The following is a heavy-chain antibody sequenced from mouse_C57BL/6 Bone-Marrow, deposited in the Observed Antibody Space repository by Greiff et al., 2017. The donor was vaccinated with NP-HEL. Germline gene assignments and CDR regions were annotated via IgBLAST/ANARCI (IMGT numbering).Heavy chain of an antibody. J-gene: IGHJ4*01. CDR2: IDPEDGET. CDR1: GFNIKDYY. CDR3: AFPWLLGAMDY. D-gene: IGHD3-3*01. Sequence: EVQLQESGAELVKPGASVKLSCTASGFNIKDYYMHWVKQRTEQGLEWIGRIDPEDGETKYAPKFQGKATITADTSSNTAYLQLSSLTSEDTAVHYGAFPWLLGAMDYWGQGTSVTVSA. V-gene: IGHV14-2*01.